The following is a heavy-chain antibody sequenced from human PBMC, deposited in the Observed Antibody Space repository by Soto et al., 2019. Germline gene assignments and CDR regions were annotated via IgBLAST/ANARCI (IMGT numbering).Heavy chain of an antibody. V-gene: IGHV3-72*01. J-gene: IGHJ3*02. D-gene: IGHD2-2*01. Sequence: GGSLRLSCAASGFTFSDQYMDWVRQAPGKGLEWVGRSRNKAKSYTTEYAASVKGRFTISRDDSKNSLYLQMNSVKTEDTAMYYCARDRGCISTSCRGSSAFAIWGQGTMVTVSS. CDR3: ARDRGCISTSCRGSSAFAI. CDR2: SRNKAKSYTT. CDR1: GFTFSDQY.